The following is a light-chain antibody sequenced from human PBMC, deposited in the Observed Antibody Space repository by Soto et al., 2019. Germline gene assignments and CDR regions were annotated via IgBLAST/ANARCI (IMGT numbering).Light chain of an antibody. CDR3: QQYYSYPPT. CDR1: QGISSY. CDR2: AAS. J-gene: IGKJ1*01. V-gene: IGKV1-8*01. Sequence: AIRMTQSPSSLSASTGDRVTITYRASQGISSYLAWYQQKPGKAPKLLIYAASTLQSGVPSRFSGSGSGTDFTLTISCLQSEDFATYYCQQYYSYPPTFGQGTKV.